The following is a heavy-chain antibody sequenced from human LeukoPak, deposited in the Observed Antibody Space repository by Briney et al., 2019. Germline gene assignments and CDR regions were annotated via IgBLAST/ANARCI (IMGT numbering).Heavy chain of an antibody. Sequence: SVTVSCTASGGIFSSYAISWVRQAPGQGLEWMGGIIPIFGTANYAQKFQGRVTVTADESTSTAYMELSSLRSEDTAVYYCATCARNFYCYRFDYWGQGTLVTVSS. V-gene: IGHV1-69*01. J-gene: IGHJ4*02. D-gene: IGHD2-2*02. CDR1: GGIFSSYA. CDR3: ATCARNFYCYRFDY. CDR2: IIPIFGTA.